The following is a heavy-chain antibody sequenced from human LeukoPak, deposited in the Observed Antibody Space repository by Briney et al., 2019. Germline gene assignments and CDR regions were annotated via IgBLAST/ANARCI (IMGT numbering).Heavy chain of an antibody. CDR1: GFTFSSYA. CDR2: ISGSGGST. Sequence: GGSLRLSWAASGFTFSSYAMSWVRQAQGKGLEWVSAISGSGGSTYYADSVKGRFTISRDNSKNTLYLQMNSLRAEDTAVYYCARDLFPWELLSYWGRGTLVTVSS. J-gene: IGHJ4*02. V-gene: IGHV3-23*01. D-gene: IGHD1-26*01. CDR3: ARDLFPWELLSY.